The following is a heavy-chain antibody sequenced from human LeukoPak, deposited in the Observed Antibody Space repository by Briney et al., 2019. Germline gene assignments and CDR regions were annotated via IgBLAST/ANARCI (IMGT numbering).Heavy chain of an antibody. D-gene: IGHD3-22*01. CDR3: AKARRLTYYYDSSGS. J-gene: IGHJ5*02. Sequence: GGSLRLSCAASGFTFSSYAMHWVRQAPGKGLEWVAVISYDGSNKYYADSVKGRFTISRDNSKNTLYLQMNSLRAEDTAVYYCAKARRLTYYYDSSGSWGQGTLVTVSS. V-gene: IGHV3-30-3*01. CDR2: ISYDGSNK. CDR1: GFTFSSYA.